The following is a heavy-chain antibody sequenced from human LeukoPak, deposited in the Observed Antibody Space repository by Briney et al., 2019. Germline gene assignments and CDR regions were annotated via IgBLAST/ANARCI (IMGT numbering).Heavy chain of an antibody. Sequence: SSVNVSFKASGGTFSSYAISWVRQAPGQGLEWMGGIIPIFGTANYAQKFQGRVTITADESTSTAYMELSSLRSEDTAVYYCARDAGYSSGPRYFDYWGQGTLVTVSS. V-gene: IGHV1-69*01. CDR3: ARDAGYSSGPRYFDY. J-gene: IGHJ4*02. D-gene: IGHD6-19*01. CDR2: IIPIFGTA. CDR1: GGTFSSYA.